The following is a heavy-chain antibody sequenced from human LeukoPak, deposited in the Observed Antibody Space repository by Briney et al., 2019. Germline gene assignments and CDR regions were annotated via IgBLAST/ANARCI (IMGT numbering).Heavy chain of an antibody. CDR2: FSAYNGNT. J-gene: IGHJ4*02. V-gene: IGHV1-18*01. CDR1: GYTFTSYG. D-gene: IGHD3-3*01. Sequence: ASVKVSCKASGYTFTSYGISWVRQAPGQGLEWMGWFSAYNGNTNYAQKLQGRVTMTTDTSTSTAYMELRSLRSDDTAVYYCARAPAVFGDVNYFDYWGQGTLVTVSS. CDR3: ARAPAVFGDVNYFDY.